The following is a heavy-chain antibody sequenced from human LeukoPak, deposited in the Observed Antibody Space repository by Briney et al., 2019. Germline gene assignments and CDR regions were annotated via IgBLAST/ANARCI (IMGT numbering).Heavy chain of an antibody. CDR3: ARYGAESCSLYYFDH. D-gene: IGHD3-10*01. CDR1: GFTFSSYW. J-gene: IGHJ4*02. CDR2: IKQDGSEK. V-gene: IGHV3-7*03. Sequence: PGGSLRLSCAASGFTFSSYWMSWVRQAPGKGLEWVANIKQDGSEKYYVDSVKGRFTISRDNAKNSLYLQMNSLRAEDTALYYCARYGAESCSLYYFDHWGQGTLVTVSS.